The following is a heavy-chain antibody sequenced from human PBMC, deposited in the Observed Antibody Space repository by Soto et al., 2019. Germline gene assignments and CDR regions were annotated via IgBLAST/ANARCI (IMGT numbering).Heavy chain of an antibody. CDR3: AKQGDYDGLFEY. CDR2: VSYDGRNK. V-gene: IGHV3-30*18. CDR1: GFTFSSYG. J-gene: IGHJ4*02. Sequence: QVQLVESRGGVVQPGTSLRLSCAASGFTFSSYGMHWVRQAPGKGLEWVAVVSYDGRNKYYADAVRGRFTISRDNSESTLDLQMNSLRAEDTAVYYCAKQGDYDGLFEYWGRGTLVTVSS. D-gene: IGHD4-17*01.